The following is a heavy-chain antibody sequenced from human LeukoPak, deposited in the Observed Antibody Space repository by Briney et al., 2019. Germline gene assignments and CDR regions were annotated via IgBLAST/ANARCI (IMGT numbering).Heavy chain of an antibody. CDR3: ARATLSDYYFNY. Sequence: ASVKVSCKASGYTFTSYYMHWVRQAPGQGLEWMGIINPSGGSTSYAQKFQGRVTMTRDTSTNTVYMELSSLRSEDTAVYFCARATLSDYYFNYWGQGTLVTVSS. V-gene: IGHV1-46*01. J-gene: IGHJ4*02. CDR1: GYTFTSYY. CDR2: INPSGGST.